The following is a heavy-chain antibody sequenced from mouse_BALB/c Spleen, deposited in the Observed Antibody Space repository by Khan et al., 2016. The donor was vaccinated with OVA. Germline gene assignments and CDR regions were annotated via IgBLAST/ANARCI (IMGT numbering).Heavy chain of an antibody. Sequence: EVQLQQSGPELVKPGASVKMSCKASGYTFTNYDMHWVKQKPGQGLEWIGYINPYNDYTKFNEKFKGKATLTSDKSSSTAYMELNSLTSEDSAVYCCARGVFGLQTWFAYWGQGTLVTVSA. CDR1: GYTFTNYD. CDR2: INPYNDYT. V-gene: IGHV1S136*01. J-gene: IGHJ3*01. CDR3: ARGVFGLQTWFAY. D-gene: IGHD3-1*01.